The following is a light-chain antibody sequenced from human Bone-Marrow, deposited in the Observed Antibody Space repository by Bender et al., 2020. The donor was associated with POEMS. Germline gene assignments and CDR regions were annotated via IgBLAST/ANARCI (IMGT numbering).Light chain of an antibody. J-gene: IGLJ3*02. CDR1: SSNIGTNY. V-gene: IGLV1-47*01. CDR3: AAWDDSLKTWV. CDR2: RNS. Sequence: QSVLTQPPSVSAAPGQKVTISCSGGSSNIGTNYVYWYQQLPGTTPKLLIYRNSQRPSGVPDRFSGSSSGTSASLAIRGLRSEDQADYYCAAWDDSLKTWVFGGGTKLTVL.